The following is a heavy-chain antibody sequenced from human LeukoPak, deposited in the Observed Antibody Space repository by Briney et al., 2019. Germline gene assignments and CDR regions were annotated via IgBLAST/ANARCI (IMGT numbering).Heavy chain of an antibody. J-gene: IGHJ4*02. Sequence: RSLRLSCAASGFTFSSYGMHWVGQAPGKGLEWVAVISYDGSNKYYADSVKGRFTISRDNSKNTLYLQMNSLRAEDTAVYYCAKDLSGSYAFDYWGQGTLVTVSS. V-gene: IGHV3-30*18. D-gene: IGHD1-26*01. CDR3: AKDLSGSYAFDY. CDR1: GFTFSSYG. CDR2: ISYDGSNK.